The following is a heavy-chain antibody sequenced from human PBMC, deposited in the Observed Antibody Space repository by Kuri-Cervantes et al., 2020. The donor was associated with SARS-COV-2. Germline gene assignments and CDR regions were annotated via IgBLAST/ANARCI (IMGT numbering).Heavy chain of an antibody. D-gene: IGHD6-13*01. J-gene: IGHJ4*02. CDR1: GYTFTDYY. CDR3: ARGPIAAAGTLPDY. Sequence: ASVKVSCKASGYTFTDYYIHWVRQAPGQGLEWMGWINPDSGDTNYAQKFQGRVTMTRDTSISTAYMELSRLRSDDTAVYYCARGPIAAAGTLPDYWGQGTLVTVSS. V-gene: IGHV1-2*02. CDR2: INPDSGDT.